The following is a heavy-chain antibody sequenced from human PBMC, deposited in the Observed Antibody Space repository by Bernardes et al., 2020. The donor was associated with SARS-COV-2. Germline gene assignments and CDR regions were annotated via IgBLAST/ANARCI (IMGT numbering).Heavy chain of an antibody. CDR1: GLTFSTYS. D-gene: IGHD3-10*01. CDR3: ARDPSGYGSY. J-gene: IGHJ4*02. CDR2: ISTGSSYI. Sequence: GGSLRLSCAASGLTFSTYSMNWVRQAPGKGLEWVSSISTGSSYIYYADSVKGRFTISRDNAKNSLYLQMNSLRVEDTAVYYCARDPSGYGSYWGQGTLVTVSS. V-gene: IGHV3-21*01.